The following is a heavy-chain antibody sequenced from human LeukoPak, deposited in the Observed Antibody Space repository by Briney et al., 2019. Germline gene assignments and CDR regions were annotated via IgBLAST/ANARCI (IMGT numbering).Heavy chain of an antibody. CDR2: INTVGGT. CDR1: GDSISRTTYS. CDR3: ARDYFESTRNDEVLDP. V-gene: IGHV4-61*02. D-gene: IGHD1-1*01. Sequence: SETLSLTCIVSGDSISRTTYSWSWLRQPAGKGLEWIGRINTVGGTNYNPSLKSRVTISLDTPKNQFSLKLNSVTPADTAVYYCARDYFESTRNDEVLDPWGQGTLVTVSS. J-gene: IGHJ5*02.